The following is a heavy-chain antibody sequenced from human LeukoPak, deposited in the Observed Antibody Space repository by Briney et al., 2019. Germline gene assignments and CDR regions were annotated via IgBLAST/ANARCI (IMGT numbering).Heavy chain of an antibody. CDR2: INSDGSST. CDR3: ARSPYYDSSGYQLDY. CDR1: GFTFSSYW. Sequence: GGSLRLFCAASGFTFSSYWMQWVRQAPGKGLVWVSRINSDGSSTSYADSVKGRFTISRDNAKNTLYLQMNSLRAEDTAVYYCARSPYYDSSGYQLDYWGQGTLVTVSS. D-gene: IGHD3-22*01. J-gene: IGHJ4*02. V-gene: IGHV3-74*01.